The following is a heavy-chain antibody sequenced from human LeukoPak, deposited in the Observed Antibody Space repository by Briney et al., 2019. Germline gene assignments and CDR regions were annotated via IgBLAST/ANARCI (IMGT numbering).Heavy chain of an antibody. D-gene: IGHD4-11*01. CDR1: GYTFTGYY. V-gene: IGHV1-2*02. J-gene: IGHJ4*02. CDR2: INPNSGGT. Sequence: ASVKVSCKASGYTFTGYYMHWVRQAPGQGLEWMGWINPNSGGTNHAQKFQGRVTMTRDTSISTAYMELSRLRSDDTAVYYCARDKDDYGNLSFDYWGQGTLVTVSS. CDR3: ARDKDDYGNLSFDY.